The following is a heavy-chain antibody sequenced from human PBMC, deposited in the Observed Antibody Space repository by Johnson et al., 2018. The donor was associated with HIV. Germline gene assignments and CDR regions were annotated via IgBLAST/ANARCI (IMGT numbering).Heavy chain of an antibody. J-gene: IGHJ3*02. CDR2: INWNGGST. CDR1: GFTFDDYG. V-gene: IGHV3-20*04. D-gene: IGHD1-26*01. Sequence: EVQLVESGGGVVRPGGSLRLSCAASGFTFDDYGMSWVRQAPGKGLEWVSGINWNGGSTGYADSVKGRFTISRDSAKNSLYLQLNSLRAGDTALYYCARGSYDGDAFDIWGQGTMVTVSS. CDR3: ARGSYDGDAFDI.